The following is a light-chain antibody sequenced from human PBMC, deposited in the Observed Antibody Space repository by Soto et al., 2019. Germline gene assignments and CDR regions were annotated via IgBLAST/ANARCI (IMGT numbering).Light chain of an antibody. CDR3: QSYDSSLSGSHVV. Sequence: QSVLTQPPSVSGAPGQRVTISCTGSSSNIAAGYDVHWYQQLPGTAPKLLIYGNSNRPSGVPDRFSGSKSGTSASLAITGLQAEDEADYYCQSYDSSLSGSHVVFGGGTKLTVL. V-gene: IGLV1-40*01. J-gene: IGLJ2*01. CDR1: SSNIAAGYD. CDR2: GNS.